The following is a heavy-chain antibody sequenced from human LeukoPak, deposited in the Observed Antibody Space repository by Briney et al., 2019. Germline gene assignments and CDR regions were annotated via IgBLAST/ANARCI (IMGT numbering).Heavy chain of an antibody. D-gene: IGHD6-19*01. Sequence: PSETLSLTCAVSGNSIDSSASYWGWIRQPPGKGPEWIGCVYYGGDAYYNPSFKSRVTISADLSKNQFSLNLYSVSAADTALYFCARLFSRGWPYYYGLGAWGQGTTVTVSS. CDR1: GNSIDSSASY. V-gene: IGHV4-39*01. CDR3: ARLFSRGWPYYYGLGA. J-gene: IGHJ6*02. CDR2: VYYGGDA.